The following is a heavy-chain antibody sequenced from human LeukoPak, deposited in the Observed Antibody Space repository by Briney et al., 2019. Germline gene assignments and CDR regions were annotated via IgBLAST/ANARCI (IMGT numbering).Heavy chain of an antibody. CDR1: GFTVSSSY. Sequence: GGSLRLSCAASGFTVSSSYMSWVRQAPGKGLGWVSVIYSGGSTYYADSVKGRFTISRDNSKNTLYLQMNSLRAEDTAVYYCARHYCSGGSCYAPDWFDPWGQGTLVTVSS. D-gene: IGHD2-15*01. V-gene: IGHV3-53*01. CDR3: ARHYCSGGSCYAPDWFDP. J-gene: IGHJ5*02. CDR2: IYSGGST.